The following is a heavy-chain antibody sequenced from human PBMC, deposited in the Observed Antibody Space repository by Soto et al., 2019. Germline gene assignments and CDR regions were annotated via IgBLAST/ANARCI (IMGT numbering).Heavy chain of an antibody. CDR2: ILYSWST. J-gene: IGHJ4*02. D-gene: IGHD6-19*01. CDR1: GGSVTRNNHY. Sequence: QLQLQESGPGLVKPSETLSLTCIVSGGSVTRNNHYWGWIRQFPGQGLEWIGGILYSWSTNFNPSLTIPVTLWVETSKNQSSLKMSSVTAADTDLYYCARLGSSGWYQGSYFDYWGQGTGVTVSS. V-gene: IGHV4-39*01. CDR3: ARLGSSGWYQGSYFDY.